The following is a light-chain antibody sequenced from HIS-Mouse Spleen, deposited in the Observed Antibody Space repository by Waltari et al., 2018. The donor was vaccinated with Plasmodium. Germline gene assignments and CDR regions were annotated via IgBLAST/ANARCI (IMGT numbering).Light chain of an antibody. CDR1: ALPKNT. CDR3: YSTDSSGNHRV. Sequence: SYELTQPPSVSVSPGHTARITCSGNALPKNTDYLYQQKSGQAPVLVIYEDSKRPSGIPERFSGSSSGTMATLTISGAQVEDEADYYCYSTDSSGNHRVFGGGTKLTVL. CDR2: EDS. J-gene: IGLJ3*02. V-gene: IGLV3-10*01.